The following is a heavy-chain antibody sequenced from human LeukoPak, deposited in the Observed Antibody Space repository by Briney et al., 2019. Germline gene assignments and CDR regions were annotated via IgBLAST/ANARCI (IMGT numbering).Heavy chain of an antibody. CDR3: ARGGYTYGPATLGALDI. Sequence: GRSLRLSCAASGFTFSGYWMHWVRQAPGKGLVWVSRINGDGSGTNYDDSVKGRFTISRDNAKDTLYLQMSSLRAEDTAVYYCARGGYTYGPATLGALDIWGPGTMVPVSS. CDR2: INGDGSGT. J-gene: IGHJ3*02. V-gene: IGHV3-74*01. D-gene: IGHD5-18*01. CDR1: GFTFSGYW.